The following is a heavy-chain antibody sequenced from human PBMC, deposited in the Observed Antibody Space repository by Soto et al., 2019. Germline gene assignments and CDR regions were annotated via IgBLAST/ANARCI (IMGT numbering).Heavy chain of an antibody. CDR1: GGSISNYY. CDR2: MYYNGNI. D-gene: IGHD3-16*01. Sequence: SETLSLTCNVSGGSISNYYWTWVRQSPEKGLEWIGYMYYNGNINYNPSLKSRVTISIDTSKNQFSLTLKSVTAADTAVYYCASGGNWFDPWGQGVLVTVS. CDR3: ASGGNWFDP. V-gene: IGHV4-59*01. J-gene: IGHJ5*02.